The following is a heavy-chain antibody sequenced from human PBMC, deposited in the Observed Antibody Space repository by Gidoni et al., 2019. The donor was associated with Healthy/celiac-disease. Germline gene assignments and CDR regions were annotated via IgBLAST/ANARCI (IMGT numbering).Heavy chain of an antibody. CDR1: GYTFTRSY. V-gene: IGHV1-46*01. CDR2: IKPSGGST. D-gene: IGHD6-13*01. CDR3: ARTGIAAAGIRKAFDS. J-gene: IGHJ3*02. Sequence: QVHLLQSCAEVSKPVASVNVSCNASGYTFTRSYSHWVRQAPGQGLELMGRIKPSGGSTSYEQKVQGRVTMTRDTSTSTVYMELSSLRYEDTAVYYCARTGIAAAGIRKAFDSWGQGTMVTVS.